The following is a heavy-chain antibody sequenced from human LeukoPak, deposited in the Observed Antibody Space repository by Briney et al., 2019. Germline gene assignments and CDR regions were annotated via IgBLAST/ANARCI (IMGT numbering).Heavy chain of an antibody. CDR2: MSNDGRNK. CDR1: GFTFSSYA. Sequence: GGSLRLSCAASGFTFSSYAMSWVRQAPGKGLEWVSFMSNDGRNKYYPDSVKGRFTISRDHSKNTLYLQMNSLRTEDTGVYYCANGDYDYGRYWGQGTLVTVSS. V-gene: IGHV3-30*04. D-gene: IGHD4-17*01. CDR3: ANGDYDYGRY. J-gene: IGHJ4*02.